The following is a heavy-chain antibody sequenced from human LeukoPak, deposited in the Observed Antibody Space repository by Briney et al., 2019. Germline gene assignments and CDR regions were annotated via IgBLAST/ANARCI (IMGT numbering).Heavy chain of an antibody. Sequence: ETLSLTCTVSGYSISSGYYWGWIRQPPGKGLEWVSAISGSGGSTYYADSVKGRFTISRDNSKNTLYLQMNSLRAEDTAVYYCAKTAAHYDFWSGYTDYWGQGTLVTVSS. CDR1: GYSISSGYY. CDR3: AKTAAHYDFWSGYTDY. CDR2: ISGSGGST. V-gene: IGHV3-23*01. D-gene: IGHD3-3*01. J-gene: IGHJ4*02.